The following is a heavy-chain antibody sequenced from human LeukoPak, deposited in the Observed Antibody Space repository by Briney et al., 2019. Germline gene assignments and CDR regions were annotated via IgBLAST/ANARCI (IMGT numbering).Heavy chain of an antibody. CDR1: GGSFSGYY. J-gene: IGHJ4*02. CDR3: ARGGGSYYLDY. CDR2: INHSGST. Sequence: SETLSLTCAVYGGSFSGYYWSWIRQPPGKGLEWIGEINHSGSTNYNPSLKSRVTISVDTSKNQFSLKLSSVTAADTAVYCCARGGGSYYLDYWGQGTLVTVSS. V-gene: IGHV4-34*01. D-gene: IGHD1-26*01.